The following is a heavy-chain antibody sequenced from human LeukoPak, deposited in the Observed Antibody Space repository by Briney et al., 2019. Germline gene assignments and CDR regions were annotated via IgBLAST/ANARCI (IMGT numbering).Heavy chain of an antibody. CDR1: GHTFISYV. CDR3: ARDPGLLPDY. CDR2: INAGNGNT. J-gene: IGHJ4*02. V-gene: IGHV1-3*01. Sequence: GASVKVSCKASGHTFISYVMHWVRQAPGQRLEWMGWINAGNGNTKYSQNFQGRVTITRDTSTSTAYMELSSLRSEDTAVYYCARDPGLLPDYWGQGTLVTVSS. D-gene: IGHD2/OR15-2a*01.